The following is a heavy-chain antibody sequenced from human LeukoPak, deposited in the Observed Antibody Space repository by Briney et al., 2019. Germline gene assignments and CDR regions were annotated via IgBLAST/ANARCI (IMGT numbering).Heavy chain of an antibody. V-gene: IGHV5-51*01. CDR1: GYSFTSYW. CDR3: ARRITMVRGVIIFNWFDP. CDR2: IYPGDSDT. J-gene: IGHJ5*02. D-gene: IGHD3-10*01. Sequence: GESLKISCKGSGYSFTSYWIGWVRQMPGKGLEWMGIIYPGDSDTRYSPSFQGQVTISADKSISTAYLQWSSLKASDTAMYYCARRITMVRGVIIFNWFDPWGQGTLVTVSS.